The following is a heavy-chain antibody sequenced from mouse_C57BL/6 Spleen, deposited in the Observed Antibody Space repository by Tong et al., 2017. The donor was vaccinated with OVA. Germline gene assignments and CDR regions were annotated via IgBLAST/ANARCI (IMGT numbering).Heavy chain of an antibody. J-gene: IGHJ1*03. CDR3: ASPYSNYEDYWYFDV. CDR1: GYTFTSYT. CDR2: INPSSGYT. Sequence: VQLQESGAELARPGASVKMSCNASGYTFTSYTMHWVKQRPGQGLEWIGYINPSSGYTKYNQKFKDKATLTADKSSSTAYMQLSSLTSEDSAVYYCASPYSNYEDYWYFDVWGTGTTITVSS. D-gene: IGHD2-5*01. V-gene: IGHV1-4*01.